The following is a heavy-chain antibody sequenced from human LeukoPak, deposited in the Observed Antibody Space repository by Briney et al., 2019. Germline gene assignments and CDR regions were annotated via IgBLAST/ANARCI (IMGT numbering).Heavy chain of an antibody. CDR3: ARDPSRGYNYYSYMDV. J-gene: IGHJ6*03. V-gene: IGHV3-21*01. D-gene: IGHD6-13*01. CDR2: ISSSSSYI. Sequence: GGSLRLSCAASGFTFSSYSMNWVRQAPGKGLEWVSSISSSSSYIYYADSVKGRFTISRDNAKNSLYLQMNSLRAEDTAVYYCARDPSRGYNYYSYMDVWGKGTTVTVSS. CDR1: GFTFSSYS.